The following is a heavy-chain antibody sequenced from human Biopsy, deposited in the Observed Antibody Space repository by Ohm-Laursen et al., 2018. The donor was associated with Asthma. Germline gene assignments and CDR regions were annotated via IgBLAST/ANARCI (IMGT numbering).Heavy chain of an antibody. D-gene: IGHD2-15*01. Sequence: SLRLSCSASGFAFRSHAMHWVRQAPGKGLEWVAVVSYDGGVAHYADSMKGRFTISRDNAKSTLYLQMNRLRTDDTAVYYCAKAREDIVVVVAVSDSWGQGTLVTVSS. CDR1: GFAFRSHA. CDR3: AKAREDIVVVVAVSDS. V-gene: IGHV3-30*18. J-gene: IGHJ4*02. CDR2: VSYDGGVA.